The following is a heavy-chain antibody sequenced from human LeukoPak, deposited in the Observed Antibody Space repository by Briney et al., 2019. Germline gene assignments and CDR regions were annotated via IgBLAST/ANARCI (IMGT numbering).Heavy chain of an antibody. CDR1: GFTFRDFA. Sequence: PGGSLRLSCTSSGFTFRDFALSWFRQAPGKGREWIGLIRSSNGGTPKSAASVKGRFIFSRDDSKSVAYLRMNSLKTEDTAVYYCSREWGNGNDLRPDYWGQGTLVTVSS. D-gene: IGHD1-1*01. CDR2: IRSSNGGTP. CDR3: SREWGNGNDLRPDY. J-gene: IGHJ4*02. V-gene: IGHV3-49*03.